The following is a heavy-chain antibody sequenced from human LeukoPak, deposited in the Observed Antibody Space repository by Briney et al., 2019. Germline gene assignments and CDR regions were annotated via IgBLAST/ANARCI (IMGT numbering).Heavy chain of an antibody. V-gene: IGHV4-39*07. CDR3: ARGHRSDSNYVVWFDP. J-gene: IGHJ5*02. Sequence: SETLSLTCTVSGGSISSSSYYWGWIRQPPGKGLEWIGSIYYSGSTNYNPSLKSRVTISVDTSKNQFSLKLSSVTAADTAVYYCARGHRSDSNYVVWFDPWGQGTLVTVSS. CDR2: IYYSGST. D-gene: IGHD4-11*01. CDR1: GGSISSSSYY.